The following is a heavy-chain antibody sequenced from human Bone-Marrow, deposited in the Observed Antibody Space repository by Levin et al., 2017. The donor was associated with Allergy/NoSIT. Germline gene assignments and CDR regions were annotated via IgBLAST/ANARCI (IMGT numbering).Heavy chain of an antibody. J-gene: IGHJ4*02. V-gene: IGHV4-34*01. D-gene: IGHD3-10*01. CDR2: ISQSGRT. CDR3: ARGPGYGSGSSHQDY. Sequence: PSQTLSLTCAVYGGSFRGYYWNWIRQPPGKGLQWIGEISQSGRTNYNPSLSSRLTISVDTSKNQFSLRLTSVTAADTAVYFCARGPGYGSGSSHQDYWGQGTLVTVSS. CDR1: GGSFRGYY.